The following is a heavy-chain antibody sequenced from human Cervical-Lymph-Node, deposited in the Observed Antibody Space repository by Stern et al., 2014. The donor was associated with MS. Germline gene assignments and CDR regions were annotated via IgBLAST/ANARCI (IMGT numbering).Heavy chain of an antibody. Sequence: QVQLVQSGAELKKPGSSVKVSCKASGGFLSTYTITWVRQAPGQGLEWMGRIIPALNVANYAQKFQGRLTITADKSTSTAYMEMSSLRSDDTAVYYCAGPAPLDWGQGTLVTVSS. J-gene: IGHJ4*02. CDR3: AGPAPLD. V-gene: IGHV1-69*09. D-gene: IGHD2-2*01. CDR2: IIPALNVA. CDR1: GGFLSTYT.